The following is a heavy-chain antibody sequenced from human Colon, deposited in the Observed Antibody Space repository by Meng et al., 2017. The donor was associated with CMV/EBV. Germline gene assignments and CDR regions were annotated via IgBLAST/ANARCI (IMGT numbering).Heavy chain of an antibody. J-gene: IGHJ4*02. CDR3: AKHHRGYTAIDY. D-gene: IGHD5-12*01. V-gene: IGHV3-7*01. Sequence: GESLKISCAASGFTFCSYWMSWVRQAPGKGLEWVANIKQDGSEKYYVDSVKGRFTISRDNAKNSLYLQMNSLRAEDTAVYYCAKHHRGYTAIDYWGQGTLVTVSS. CDR2: IKQDGSEK. CDR1: GFTFCSYW.